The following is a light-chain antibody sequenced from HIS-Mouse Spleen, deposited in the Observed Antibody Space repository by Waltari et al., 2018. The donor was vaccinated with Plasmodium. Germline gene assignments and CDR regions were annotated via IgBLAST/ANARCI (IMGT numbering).Light chain of an antibody. CDR1: SSAAGGYTF. Sequence: QSALTHPRSVSGSPGQSFPISCTGTSSAAGGYTFVSWYQQHPGKAPKLMIYDVSKRPSGVPDRFSGSKSGNTASLTISGLQAEDEADYYCCSYAGSYTYVFGTGTKVTVL. J-gene: IGLJ1*01. V-gene: IGLV2-11*01. CDR2: DVS. CDR3: CSYAGSYTYV.